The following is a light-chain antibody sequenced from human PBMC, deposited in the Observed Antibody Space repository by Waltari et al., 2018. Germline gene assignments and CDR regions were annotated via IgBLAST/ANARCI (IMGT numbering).Light chain of an antibody. Sequence: QSVLTQPPSVSAAPGQKVTISCSGSTSNIGSNYVSGYQQLPGTAPKLLIYDNSKRPSGIPDRFSASKSGTSATLDITGLQTGDEADYYCGTWDSSLSAAVFGGGTKLIAL. CDR2: DNS. J-gene: IGLJ3*02. CDR1: TSNIGSNY. CDR3: GTWDSSLSAAV. V-gene: IGLV1-51*01.